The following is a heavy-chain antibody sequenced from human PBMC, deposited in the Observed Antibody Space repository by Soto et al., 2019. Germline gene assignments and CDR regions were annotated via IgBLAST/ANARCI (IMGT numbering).Heavy chain of an antibody. Sequence: ASVKVSCKASGYTFTSYYMHWVRQAPGQGLEWMGIINPSGGSTSYAQKFQGRVTMTRDTSTSTVYMELSSLRSEDTAVYYCARGDIWRDIVVVPAAPHYYYGMDVWGQGTTVTVSS. D-gene: IGHD2-2*01. CDR1: GYTFTSYY. CDR3: ARGDIWRDIVVVPAAPHYYYGMDV. J-gene: IGHJ6*02. CDR2: INPSGGST. V-gene: IGHV1-46*01.